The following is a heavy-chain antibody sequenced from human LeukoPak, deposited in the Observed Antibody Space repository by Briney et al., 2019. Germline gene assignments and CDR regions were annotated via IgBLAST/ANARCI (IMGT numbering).Heavy chain of an antibody. CDR3: ARPQGALCSGGSCYPSLLDY. CDR2: IYPGDSDT. Sequence: GESLKISCKGSGYSFTSYWIGWVRQMPGKGLEWMGIIYPGDSDTRYSPSFQGQVTISADESISTAYLQWSSLKASDTAMYYCARPQGALCSGGSCYPSLLDYWGQGTLVTVSS. J-gene: IGHJ4*02. D-gene: IGHD2-15*01. CDR1: GYSFTSYW. V-gene: IGHV5-51*01.